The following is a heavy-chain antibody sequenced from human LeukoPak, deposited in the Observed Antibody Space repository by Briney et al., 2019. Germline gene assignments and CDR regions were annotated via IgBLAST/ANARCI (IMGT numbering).Heavy chain of an antibody. CDR3: AGFFYDNSGDAFDI. J-gene: IGHJ3*02. D-gene: IGHD3-22*01. CDR1: GYTLTELS. CDR2: LIPIYGSA. Sequence: ASVKVSCKVSGYTLTELSLHWVRQAPGKGLEWMGGLIPIYGSANYAQKFQGRLTITSDESTRTVYMELSSLRPEDSAVHYCAGFFYDNSGDAFDIWGQGTMVTVSS. V-gene: IGHV1-24*01.